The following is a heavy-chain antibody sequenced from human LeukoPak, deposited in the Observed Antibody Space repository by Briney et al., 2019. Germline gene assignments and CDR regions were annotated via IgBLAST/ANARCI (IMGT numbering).Heavy chain of an antibody. V-gene: IGHV4-39*01. CDR2: IYYSGST. CDR3: ARHGRTSSQQGRVDP. CDR1: GASISSSSDY. D-gene: IGHD6-13*01. J-gene: IGHJ5*02. Sequence: PSETLSLTCTVSGASISSSSDYWGWIRQPPGKGLEWIGSIYYSGSTYYNPSLKSRVTISVDTSKNQFSLKLSSVTAADTAVYYCARHGRTSSQQGRVDPWGQGTLVTVSS.